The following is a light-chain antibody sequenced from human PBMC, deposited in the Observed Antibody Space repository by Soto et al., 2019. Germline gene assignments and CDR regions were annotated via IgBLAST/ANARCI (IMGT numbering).Light chain of an antibody. J-gene: IGKJ1*01. CDR3: LQHNSYPRT. Sequence: DIQMTQSPSAMSASVGDRITITCRSSQDIRNYLAWFQQRPWNVPKRLIFSASSLQNGVPSRFSGSGSGTEFTLTISSLQPEDFATYYCLQHNSYPRTFGQGTKVDIK. V-gene: IGKV1-17*03. CDR1: QDIRNY. CDR2: SAS.